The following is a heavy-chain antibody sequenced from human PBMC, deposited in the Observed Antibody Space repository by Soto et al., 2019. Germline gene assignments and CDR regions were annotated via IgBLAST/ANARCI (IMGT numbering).Heavy chain of an antibody. D-gene: IGHD4-17*01. Sequence: PGGSLRLSCAASGFTFSSYGMHWVRQAPGKGLEWVAVISYDGGNKYYADSVKGRFTISRDNSKNTLYLQMNSLRAEDTAVYYCAASYGEAPFDYWGQGTLVTVSS. CDR2: ISYDGGNK. CDR1: GFTFSSYG. V-gene: IGHV3-30*03. CDR3: AASYGEAPFDY. J-gene: IGHJ4*02.